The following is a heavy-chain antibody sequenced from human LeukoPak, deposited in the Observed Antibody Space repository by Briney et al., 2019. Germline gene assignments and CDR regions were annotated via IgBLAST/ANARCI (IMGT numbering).Heavy chain of an antibody. V-gene: IGHV3-23*01. D-gene: IGHD1-26*01. Sequence: GGSLRPSCAASGFTFSTYAMTWVRQAPGKGLEWVSAISGRGDSIYYTDSVKGRFTISRDNSKNTLFLQMNSLRAEDTAVYFCAKNAREGGPYYDYWGQGTLVTVSS. CDR3: AKNAREGGPYYDY. CDR2: ISGRGDSI. J-gene: IGHJ4*02. CDR1: GFTFSTYA.